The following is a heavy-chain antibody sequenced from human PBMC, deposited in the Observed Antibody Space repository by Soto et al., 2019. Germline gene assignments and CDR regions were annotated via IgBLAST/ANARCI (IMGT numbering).Heavy chain of an antibody. CDR3: ARDRRAHDAFYYFDN. D-gene: IGHD3-16*01. CDR1: GFTFSTYG. J-gene: IGHJ4*02. CDR2: IWYDGSLH. V-gene: IGHV3-33*01. Sequence: VQLVESGGGVVQPGRSLRLSCAASGFTFSTYGMHWVRQAPGKGLEWVALIWYDGSLHYYADSVKGRFTISRDNSKNTLYLQMSSLRVEDTAAYYCARDRRAHDAFYYFDNWGQGALVTVSS.